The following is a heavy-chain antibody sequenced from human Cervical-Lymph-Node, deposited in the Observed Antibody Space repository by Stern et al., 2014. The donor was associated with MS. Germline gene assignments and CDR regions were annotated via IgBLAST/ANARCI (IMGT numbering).Heavy chain of an antibody. Sequence: QVQLVESGGGVVQPGRSLRLSCAASGFTFSSYGMHWVRQAPGKGLEWVAVIWYDGSNKYSADSVKGRFTISRDNSKNTLYLQMNSLRAEDTAVYYCAREIGLCNGGSCYIDYWGQGTLVTVSS. CDR2: IWYDGSNK. J-gene: IGHJ4*02. CDR3: AREIGLCNGGSCYIDY. V-gene: IGHV3-33*01. D-gene: IGHD2-15*01. CDR1: GFTFSSYG.